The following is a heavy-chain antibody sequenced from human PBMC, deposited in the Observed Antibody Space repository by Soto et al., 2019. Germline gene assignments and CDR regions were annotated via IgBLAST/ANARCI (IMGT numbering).Heavy chain of an antibody. Sequence: SETLSLTCTVSGGSISGHYWIWIRQSPGKGLEWIGHIFYSGSTNYNPSLKSRVTLSADTSKDQFSLRLSSVTAADTAVYYCARVGSSGWSPDYWGQGIPVTVSS. CDR2: IFYSGST. D-gene: IGHD6-19*01. J-gene: IGHJ4*02. CDR3: ARVGSSGWSPDY. CDR1: GGSISGHY. V-gene: IGHV4-59*11.